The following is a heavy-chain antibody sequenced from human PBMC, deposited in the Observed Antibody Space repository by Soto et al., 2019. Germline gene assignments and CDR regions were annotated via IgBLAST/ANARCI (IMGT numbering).Heavy chain of an antibody. D-gene: IGHD3-9*01. J-gene: IGHJ3*02. CDR1: GGSISSYY. Sequence: SETLSLTCTVSGGSISSYYWSWILQPPWKGLEWIGYIYYSGSTNYNPSLKSRVTISVDTSKNQFSLKLSSVTAADTAVYYCARGRADDYDILTGAILIDAFDIWGQGTMVTVS. CDR3: ARGRADDYDILTGAILIDAFDI. V-gene: IGHV4-59*08. CDR2: IYYSGST.